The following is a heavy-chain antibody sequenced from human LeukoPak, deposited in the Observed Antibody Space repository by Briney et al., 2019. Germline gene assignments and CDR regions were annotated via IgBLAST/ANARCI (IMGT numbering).Heavy chain of an antibody. V-gene: IGHV3-21*01. Sequence: PGGSLRLPCAASGFTFSSYNMNWVRQAPGKGLEWVSSISSSRSYVYSADSVKGRFTISRDNAKNSLYLQMNSLRAEDTAVYYCARGDDYVWGSYRYADYWGQGTLVAVSS. CDR2: ISSSRSYV. D-gene: IGHD3-16*02. CDR1: GFTFSSYN. CDR3: ARGDDYVWGSYRYADY. J-gene: IGHJ4*02.